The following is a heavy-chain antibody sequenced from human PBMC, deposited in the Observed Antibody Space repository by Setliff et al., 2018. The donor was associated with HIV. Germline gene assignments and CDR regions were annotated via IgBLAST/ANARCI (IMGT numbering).Heavy chain of an antibody. CDR2: ISSSSSYT. CDR1: GFTFSDCS. D-gene: IGHD3-16*01. CDR3: AREIRTVYTGGHYFYGIDV. J-gene: IGHJ6*02. Sequence: GGSLRLSCAASGFTFSDCSMNWVRQAPGKGLEWISYISSSSSYTNYADSVKGRFTISRDNAKNSLYLQMNSLRAGDTAVYYCAREIRTVYTGGHYFYGIDVWGQGTAVTVSS. V-gene: IGHV3-21*05.